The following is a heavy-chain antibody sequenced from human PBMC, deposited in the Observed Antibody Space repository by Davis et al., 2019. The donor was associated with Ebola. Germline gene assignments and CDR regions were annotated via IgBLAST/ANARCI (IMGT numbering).Heavy chain of an antibody. Sequence: GGSLRLSCAASGFTLRSYVVSWVRQVPGAGLELVSSMSTSGSKTDYGDSVKGRFTISRDNSMNMLYLQMNSLRAEDTAIYYCAKKIPGNNPFDSWGPGTLVTVSS. CDR2: MSTSGSKT. J-gene: IGHJ4*02. CDR1: GFTLRSYV. V-gene: IGHV3-23*01. CDR3: AKKIPGNNPFDS. D-gene: IGHD1-14*01.